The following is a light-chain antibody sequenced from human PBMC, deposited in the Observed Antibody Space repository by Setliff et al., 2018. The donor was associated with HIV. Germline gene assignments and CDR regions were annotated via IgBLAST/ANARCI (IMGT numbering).Light chain of an antibody. CDR3: ATWDDSLNTYV. CDR1: SSNIGSNF. Sequence: QSALAQPPSASGTPGQRVTISCSGSSSNIGSNFVYWYQQLPGTAPKLLICKNNQRPSGVPDRFSGSKSGTSAPLAISGLRSDDEADYYCATWDDSLNTYVFGTGTRSPS. J-gene: IGLJ1*01. CDR2: KNN. V-gene: IGLV1-47*01.